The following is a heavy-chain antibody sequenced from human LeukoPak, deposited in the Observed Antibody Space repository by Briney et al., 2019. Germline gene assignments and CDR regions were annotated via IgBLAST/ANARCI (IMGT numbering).Heavy chain of an antibody. V-gene: IGHV3-7*01. CDR2: IHQDGSIQ. D-gene: IGHD3-16*01. CDR1: GFTFSSYW. Sequence: GGSLRLSCAASGFTFSSYWMTWVRQAPGRGLEWVANIHQDGSIQFYVDSVKGRFTVSRDNARNLLYLQMNGLRAEDTAVYYCARARGSYVEAAYWGQGTLVTVSS. J-gene: IGHJ4*02. CDR3: ARARGSYVEAAY.